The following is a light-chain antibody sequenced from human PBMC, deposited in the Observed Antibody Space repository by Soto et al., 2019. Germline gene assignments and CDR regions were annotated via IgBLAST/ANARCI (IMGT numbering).Light chain of an antibody. Sequence: EIVLTQSPDTLSLSLGERATLSCRASQSVSANYLAWYQQTPGQAPRLLIYGASTRATGIPDRFSGSGSGTDFTLTISRLEPEDFALYYCQQYVSILWTFGQGTKVEIK. J-gene: IGKJ1*01. CDR2: GAS. V-gene: IGKV3-20*01. CDR3: QQYVSILWT. CDR1: QSVSANY.